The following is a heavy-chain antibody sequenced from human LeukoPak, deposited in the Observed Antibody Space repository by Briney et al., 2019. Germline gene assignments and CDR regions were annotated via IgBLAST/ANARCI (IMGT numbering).Heavy chain of an antibody. Sequence: PGGSLRLSCAASGFTFSSYGMYWVRQAPGKGLEWVAVISYDGSNKYYADSVKGRFTISRDNAKNSLYLQMNSLRAEDTAVYYCAKDLITMVRGVTPLNYYYGMDVWGQGTTVTVSS. V-gene: IGHV3-30*18. CDR1: GFTFSSYG. J-gene: IGHJ6*02. D-gene: IGHD3-10*01. CDR2: ISYDGSNK. CDR3: AKDLITMVRGVTPLNYYYGMDV.